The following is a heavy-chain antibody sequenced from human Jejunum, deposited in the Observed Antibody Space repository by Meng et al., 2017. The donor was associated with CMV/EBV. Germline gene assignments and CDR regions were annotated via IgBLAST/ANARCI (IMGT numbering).Heavy chain of an antibody. D-gene: IGHD3-10*01. CDR3: ASDYYGSGTPPHS. J-gene: IGHJ4*02. CDR2: IRYDGGDN. V-gene: IGHV3-30*02. CDR1: GFTFSSSG. Sequence: SGFTFSSSGMHWVRQAPGKGLEWVAFIRYDGGDNYCADSVKGRFTISRDNSKSTLYLQMNSLRPEDTAVYYCASDYYGSGTPPHSWGQGTLVTVSS.